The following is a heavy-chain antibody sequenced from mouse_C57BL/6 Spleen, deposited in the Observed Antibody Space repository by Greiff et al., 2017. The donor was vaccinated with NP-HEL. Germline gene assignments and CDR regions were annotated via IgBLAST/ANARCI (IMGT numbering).Heavy chain of an antibody. J-gene: IGHJ4*01. D-gene: IGHD4-1*01. CDR3: AREGNWDAMDY. V-gene: IGHV5-4*01. Sequence: EVQRVESGGGLVKPGGSLKLSCAASGFTFSSYAMSWVRQTPEKRLEWVATISDGGSYTYYPDNVKGRFTISRDNDKNNLYLQMSHLKSEDTAMYYCAREGNWDAMDYWGQGTSVTVSS. CDR2: ISDGGSYT. CDR1: GFTFSSYA.